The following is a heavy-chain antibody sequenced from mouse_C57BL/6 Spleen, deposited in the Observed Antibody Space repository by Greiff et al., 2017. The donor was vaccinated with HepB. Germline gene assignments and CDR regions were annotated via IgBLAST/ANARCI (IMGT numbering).Heavy chain of an antibody. CDR2: IDPSDSYT. D-gene: IGHD2-4*01. CDR1: GYTFTSYW. Sequence: QVQLQQSGAELVRPGTSVKLSCKASGYTFTSYWMHWVKQRPGQGLEWIGVIDPSDSYTNYNQKFKGKATLTVDTSSSTAYMQLSSLTSEDSAVYYCARGRDDYDGDYWGQGTTLTVSS. V-gene: IGHV1-59*01. J-gene: IGHJ2*01. CDR3: ARGRDDYDGDY.